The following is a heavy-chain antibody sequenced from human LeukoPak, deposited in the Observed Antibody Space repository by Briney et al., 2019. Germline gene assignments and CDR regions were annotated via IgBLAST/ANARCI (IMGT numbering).Heavy chain of an antibody. J-gene: IGHJ4*02. Sequence: GASVKVSCKASGYTFTTYAINWVRQAPGQGLEWMGWINTNTGNPTYAQGFTGRFVFSLDTSVSTAYLQISSLKAEDTAVYYCARGPSGYDLLVWGQGTLVTVPS. CDR1: GYTFTTYA. D-gene: IGHD5-12*01. CDR2: INTNTGNP. CDR3: ARGPSGYDLLV. V-gene: IGHV7-4-1*02.